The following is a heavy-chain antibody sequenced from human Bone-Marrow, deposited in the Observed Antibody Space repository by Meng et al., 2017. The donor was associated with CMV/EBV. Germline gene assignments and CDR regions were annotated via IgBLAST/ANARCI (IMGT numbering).Heavy chain of an antibody. CDR3: AKDAYGGSFGY. Sequence: LSCAASGFTFSSYAMSWVRHAQGKGLEWVSAITGSGGSTYHADSVKGRFTISRDNSKNTLYLQMNSLRAEDTAVYYCAKDAYGGSFGYWGQGTLVTVSS. J-gene: IGHJ4*02. V-gene: IGHV3-23*01. CDR1: GFTFSSYA. D-gene: IGHD4-23*01. CDR2: ITGSGGST.